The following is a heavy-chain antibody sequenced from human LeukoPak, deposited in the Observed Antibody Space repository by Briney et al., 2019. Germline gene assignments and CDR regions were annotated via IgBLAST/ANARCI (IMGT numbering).Heavy chain of an antibody. CDR1: GYTFTSYD. V-gene: IGHV1-8*01. CDR2: MNPNSGNT. D-gene: IGHD2-2*01. J-gene: IGHJ4*02. Sequence: GASVKVSCMASGYTFTSYDINWVRQATGQGLEWMGWMNPNSGNTGYAQKFQGRVTMTRNTSISTAYMELSSLRSEDTAVYYCARGKIYGTSFHYWGQGTLVTVSS. CDR3: ARGKIYGTSFHY.